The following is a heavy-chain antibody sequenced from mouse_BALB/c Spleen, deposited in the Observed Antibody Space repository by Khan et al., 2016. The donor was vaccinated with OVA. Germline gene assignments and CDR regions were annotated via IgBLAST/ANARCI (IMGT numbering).Heavy chain of an antibody. CDR1: GYIFTSYW. V-gene: IGHV1S132*01. D-gene: IGHD1-1*01. Sequence: QVQLKQSGAELVRPGASVKLSCKTSGYIFTSYWIHWVKQRSGQGLEWIARIYPGTDNTYYNEKFKDKATLSADTSSSTAYLQLSSLKAEDSAVFFCAREDALYFLDYWGQGTTLTVSS. CDR2: IYPGTDNT. CDR3: AREDALYFLDY. J-gene: IGHJ2*01.